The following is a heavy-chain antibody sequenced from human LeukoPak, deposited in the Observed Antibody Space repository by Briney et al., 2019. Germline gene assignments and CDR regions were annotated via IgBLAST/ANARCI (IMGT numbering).Heavy chain of an antibody. J-gene: IGHJ5*02. D-gene: IGHD2-8*01. CDR2: INHSGST. CDR3: ARGRDAIPYNWFDP. Sequence: SETLSLTCAVYGGSFSGYYWSWIRQPPGKGLEWIGEINHSGSTNYNPSLKSRVTISVDTSKNQFSLKLSSVTAADTAVYYCARGRDAIPYNWFDPWGQGTLVTVSS. V-gene: IGHV4-34*01. CDR1: GGSFSGYY.